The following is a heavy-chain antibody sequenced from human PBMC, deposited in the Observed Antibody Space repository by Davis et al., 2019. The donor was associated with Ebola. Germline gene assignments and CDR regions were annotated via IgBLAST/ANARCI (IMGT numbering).Heavy chain of an antibody. CDR3: ARDLVYSSSPGYGMDV. CDR2: INSDGSTT. D-gene: IGHD6-6*01. Sequence: GESLKISCAASGFTFTGDWMHWVRQAPGKGLVWVSRINSDGSTTNYADSVKGRFTVSRDNAKNTLYLQMNSLRDEDTAVYYCARDLVYSSSPGYGMDVWGKGTTVTVSS. J-gene: IGHJ6*04. V-gene: IGHV3-74*01. CDR1: GFTFTGDW.